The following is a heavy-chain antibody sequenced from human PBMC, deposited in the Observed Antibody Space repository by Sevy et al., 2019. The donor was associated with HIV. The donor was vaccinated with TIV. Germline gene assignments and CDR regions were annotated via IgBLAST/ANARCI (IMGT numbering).Heavy chain of an antibody. CDR2: INQDGSEK. CDR3: ARETGSLNFDY. CDR1: GFTFSKYW. Sequence: GGSLRLSCAASGFTFSKYWMSWVRQAPGKGLEWVANINQDGSEKYYVDSVKGRFTISRDNGKNSLYLQMNSLRAEDTAVYYCARETGSLNFDYWGQGTLVTVSS. V-gene: IGHV3-7*01. D-gene: IGHD3-10*01. J-gene: IGHJ4*02.